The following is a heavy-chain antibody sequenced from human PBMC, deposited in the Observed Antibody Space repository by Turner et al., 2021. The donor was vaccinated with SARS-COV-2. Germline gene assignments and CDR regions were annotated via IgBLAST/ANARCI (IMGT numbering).Heavy chain of an antibody. CDR3: TTGKTYYYVSSAYYYSVDY. D-gene: IGHD3-22*01. Sequence: EVQLVESGGGLVKPGGSLRLSRPASGFIFSNAWMSWVRQAPGKGLEWVGRINRKTDGGTADYAAPVKGRFTISRDDSKNTLYLQMNSLKTEDTAVYYCTTGKTYYYVSSAYYYSVDYWGQGTLVTVSS. J-gene: IGHJ4*02. CDR1: GFIFSNAW. V-gene: IGHV3-15*01. CDR2: INRKTDGGTA.